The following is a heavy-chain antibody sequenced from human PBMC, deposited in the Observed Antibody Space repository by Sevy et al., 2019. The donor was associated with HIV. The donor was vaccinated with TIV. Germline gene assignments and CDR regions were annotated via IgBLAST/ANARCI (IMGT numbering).Heavy chain of an antibody. V-gene: IGHV1-18*04. CDR2: ISAYNGNT. Sequence: ASVKVSCKASGYTFTSYGISWVRQAPGQGLEWMGWISAYNGNTNYAQKLQGRVTMTTDTSTSTAYMERRSLRSDDTAVYYWARYYYASSGYYSYYYYLDVWGKGTTVTVSS. D-gene: IGHD3-22*01. J-gene: IGHJ6*03. CDR3: ARYYYASSGYYSYYYYLDV. CDR1: GYTFTSYG.